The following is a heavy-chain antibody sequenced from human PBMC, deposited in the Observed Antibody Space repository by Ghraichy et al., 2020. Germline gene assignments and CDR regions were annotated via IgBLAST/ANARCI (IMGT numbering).Heavy chain of an antibody. D-gene: IGHD2-15*01. V-gene: IGHV4-59*11. CDR2: FHYSGST. J-gene: IGHJ3*02. Sequence: SETLSLTCTVSGGSISSPYCGWIRQPPGKGLEWIGFFHYSGSTNSNPSLKSRVTISIDTSKNQFSLKLTSVTAADTAVYYCAKGGLRRALDIWGQGTRVTVST. CDR1: GGSISSPY. CDR3: AKGGLRRALDI.